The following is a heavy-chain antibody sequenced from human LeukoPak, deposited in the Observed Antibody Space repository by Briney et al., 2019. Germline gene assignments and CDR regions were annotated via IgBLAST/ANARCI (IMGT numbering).Heavy chain of an antibody. CDR3: AKDRRYYDSSGYSHTLDY. J-gene: IGHJ4*02. CDR2: ISGSGGST. D-gene: IGHD3-22*01. Sequence: GGSLRLSCAASGFTFSSYAMSWVRQAPGKGLEWVSAISGSGGSTYYADSVKGRFTISRDNSKNTLYLQMNSLRAEDTAVYYYAKDRRYYDSSGYSHTLDYWGQGTLVTVSS. V-gene: IGHV3-23*01. CDR1: GFTFSSYA.